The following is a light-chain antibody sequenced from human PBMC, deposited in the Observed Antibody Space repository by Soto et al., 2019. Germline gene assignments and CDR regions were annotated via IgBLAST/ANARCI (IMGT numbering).Light chain of an antibody. Sequence: QSALTQPASVSASPGQSITISCTGTSSDVGAYNYVSWYQQHPGKAPKLIIYDVSNRPSGVSNRFSGSKSGNTASLTISGLQAEDEADYYCSSYTSSTTVVFGGGTKLTGL. CDR2: DVS. J-gene: IGLJ2*01. CDR3: SSYTSSTTVV. CDR1: SSDVGAYNY. V-gene: IGLV2-14*01.